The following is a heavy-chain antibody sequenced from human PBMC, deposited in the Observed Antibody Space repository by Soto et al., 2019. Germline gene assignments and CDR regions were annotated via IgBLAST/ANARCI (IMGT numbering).Heavy chain of an antibody. CDR1: GGTFSSYT. J-gene: IGHJ4*02. CDR3: ARARNGYCSSTSCLLGFDY. Sequence: ASVKVSCKASGGTFSSYTISWVRQAPGQGLEWMGRIIPILGIANYAQKFQGRVTITADKSTSTAYMELSSLRSEDTAVYYCARARNGYCSSTSCLLGFDYWGQGTLVTVSS. V-gene: IGHV1-69*02. CDR2: IIPILGIA. D-gene: IGHD2-2*01.